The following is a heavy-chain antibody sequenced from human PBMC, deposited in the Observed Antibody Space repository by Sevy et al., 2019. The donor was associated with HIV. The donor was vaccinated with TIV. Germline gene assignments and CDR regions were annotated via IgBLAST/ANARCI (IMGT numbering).Heavy chain of an antibody. CDR3: ARAPVGSGWYFPRGIDY. D-gene: IGHD6-13*01. J-gene: IGHJ4*02. CDR1: GFTFSTYW. Sequence: GGSLRLSCAASGFTFSTYWMTWVRQAPGKGLEWVANIKQDGSEKYYAESVKGRLTVSRDNPKNPLYLQLNSLRAEDTAIYYCARAPVGSGWYFPRGIDYWGQGTLVTVSS. V-gene: IGHV3-7*01. CDR2: IKQDGSEK.